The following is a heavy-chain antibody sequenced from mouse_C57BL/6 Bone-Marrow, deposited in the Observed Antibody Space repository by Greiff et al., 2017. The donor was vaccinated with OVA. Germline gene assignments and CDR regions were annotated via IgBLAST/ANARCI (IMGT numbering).Heavy chain of an antibody. J-gene: IGHJ3*01. V-gene: IGHV6-3*01. CDR1: GFTFSNYW. CDR3: TIFLGRGFAY. CDR2: IRLKSDNYAT. D-gene: IGHD4-1*01. Sequence: EVKVEESGGGLVQPGGSMKLSCVASGFTFSNYWMNWVRQSPEKGLEWVAQIRLKSDNYATHYAESVKGRFTISRDDSKSSVYLQMNNLRAEDTGIYYCTIFLGRGFAYWGQGTLVTVSA.